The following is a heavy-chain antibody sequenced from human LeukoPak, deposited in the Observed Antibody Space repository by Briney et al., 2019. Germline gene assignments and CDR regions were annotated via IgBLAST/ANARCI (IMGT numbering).Heavy chain of an antibody. CDR3: ARALDTAATITPIDY. CDR1: GFTFSSYS. J-gene: IGHJ4*02. V-gene: IGHV3-21*01. Sequence: GGSLRLSCAASGFTFSSYSMNWVRQAPGKGLEWVSSISSSSSYIYYADSVKGRFTISRDNAKNSLYLQMNSLRAEDTAVYYCARALDTAATITPIDYWGQGTLVTVSS. D-gene: IGHD5-12*01. CDR2: ISSSSSYI.